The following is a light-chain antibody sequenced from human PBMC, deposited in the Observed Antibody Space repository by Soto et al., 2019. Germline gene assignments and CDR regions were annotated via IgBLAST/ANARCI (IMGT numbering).Light chain of an antibody. J-gene: IGKJ1*01. CDR3: QQYVTSPRT. V-gene: IGKV3-20*01. CDR2: GGS. Sequence: VLTQSPDTLSLAAGETATLSCRARQSHRATYLAWYQQTPGQAPRLLIYGGSFRATGVPDKFSGRGSGTDFTLSISRLEPEDFAVYSCQQYVTSPRTFGQGTKVDIK. CDR1: QSHRATY.